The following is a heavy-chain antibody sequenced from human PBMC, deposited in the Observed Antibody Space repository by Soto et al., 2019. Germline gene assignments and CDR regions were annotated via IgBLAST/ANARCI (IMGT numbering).Heavy chain of an antibody. Sequence: GGSLRLSCVGSGFTFNNHAMSWVRQAPGKGLEWVSAISDGGGSTYYADSVKGRFTISRDNSKNTLLLQMSSLRGEDTAVYYRAQRPLGYVTSIFAYWGQGTLVTVSS. J-gene: IGHJ4*02. CDR3: AQRPLGYVTSIFAY. V-gene: IGHV3-23*01. D-gene: IGHD3-3*01. CDR2: ISDGGGST. CDR1: GFTFNNHA.